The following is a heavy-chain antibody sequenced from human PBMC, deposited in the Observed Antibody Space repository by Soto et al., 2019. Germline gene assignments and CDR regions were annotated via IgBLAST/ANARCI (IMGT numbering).Heavy chain of an antibody. Sequence: SETLSLTCTVSGGSIRDGGYYWSWIRQHPGKGLEWIGYIYYTGTTYYNPSFKGRVIISVDLSKGQFSLKLSSVTAADTAFYYCAKDPSPEPTTVVTPGWFDHWGQGILVTVSS. CDR3: AKDPSPEPTTVVTPGWFDH. D-gene: IGHD4-17*01. V-gene: IGHV4-31*03. CDR2: IYYTGTT. CDR1: GGSIRDGGYY. J-gene: IGHJ5*02.